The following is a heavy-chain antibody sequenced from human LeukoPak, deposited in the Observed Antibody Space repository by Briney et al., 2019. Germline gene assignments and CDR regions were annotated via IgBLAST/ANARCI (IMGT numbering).Heavy chain of an antibody. D-gene: IGHD2-15*01. CDR3: ARVINCSGGSCYHSHNYQWGENYYMDV. J-gene: IGHJ6*03. V-gene: IGHV4-4*07. Sequence: PSETLSLTCTVSGGSISSYYWSWIRQPAGKGLEWIGRIYTSGSTNYNPSLKSRVTMSVDTSKNQFSLKLSSVTAADTAVYYCARVINCSGGSCYHSHNYQWGENYYMDVWGKGTTVTVSS. CDR1: GGSISSYY. CDR2: IYTSGST.